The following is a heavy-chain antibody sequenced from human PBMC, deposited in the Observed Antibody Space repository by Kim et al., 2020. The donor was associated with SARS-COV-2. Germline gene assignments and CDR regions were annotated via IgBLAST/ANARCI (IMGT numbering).Heavy chain of an antibody. Sequence: GGSLRLSCAASGFTFSNYGMHWVRQAPGQGLEWLAVIWHDGSNKYYAGSVEGRFTISRDNSRNTLFLQMNSLRAEDTAVYYCAANFDHWGQGTLDTDS. CDR2: IWHDGSNK. J-gene: IGHJ4*02. CDR3: AANFDH. V-gene: IGHV3-33*01. CDR1: GFTFSNYG.